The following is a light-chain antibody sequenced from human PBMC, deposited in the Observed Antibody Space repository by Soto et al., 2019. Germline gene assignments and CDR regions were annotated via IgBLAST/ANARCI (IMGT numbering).Light chain of an antibody. V-gene: IGKV3D-20*01. Sequence: EIVLTQSPATLSLSPGERATLSCGASQSVSSSYLAWYQQKPGLAPRLLIYDASSRATGIPDRFSGSGSGTDFTLAISRLEPEDLPVYYCQQYGSSPGTFGQGTKLEIK. CDR2: DAS. CDR1: QSVSSSY. CDR3: QQYGSSPGT. J-gene: IGKJ2*01.